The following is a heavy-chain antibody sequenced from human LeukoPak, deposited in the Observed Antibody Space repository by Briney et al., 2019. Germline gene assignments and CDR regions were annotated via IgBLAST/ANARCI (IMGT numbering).Heavy chain of an antibody. V-gene: IGHV3-23*01. Sequence: GGSLRLSCAASGFIFNNYGMSWVRQAPGKGLEWVSGLSGSGGSIWYADSVKGRFTISRDNPKNTLYLQMNSLRAKDTAIYYCVKARGAGSHKDWYFDYWGQGTLVTVSS. J-gene: IGHJ4*02. D-gene: IGHD3/OR15-3a*01. CDR1: GFIFNNYG. CDR3: VKARGAGSHKDWYFDY. CDR2: LSGSGGSI.